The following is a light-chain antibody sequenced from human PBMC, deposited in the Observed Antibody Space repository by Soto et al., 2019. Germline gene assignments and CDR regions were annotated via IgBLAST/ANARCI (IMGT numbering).Light chain of an antibody. Sequence: DIQRTQSPSTLSASIGDRVTITCLASQSINNWLAWYQQKPGKAPNLLIYDVSNLGSGVPSRFSGSGSGTEFTLTISSLQPDDFATYYCQHYNDYVVWTVGQGTKVDIK. CDR1: QSINNW. V-gene: IGKV1-5*01. CDR3: QHYNDYVVWT. CDR2: DVS. J-gene: IGKJ1*01.